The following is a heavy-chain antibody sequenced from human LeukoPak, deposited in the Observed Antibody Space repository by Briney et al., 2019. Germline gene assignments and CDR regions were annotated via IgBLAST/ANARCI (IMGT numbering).Heavy chain of an antibody. Sequence: GRSLRLSCAASGFTFSSYGMHWVRQAPGKGLEWVAVIWYDGSNKYYADSVKGRFTISRDNSKNTLYPQMNSLRAEDTAVYYCARVYSSSWPHYYYYYMDVWGKGTTVTVSS. CDR2: IWYDGSNK. D-gene: IGHD6-13*01. CDR3: ARVYSSSWPHYYYYYMDV. J-gene: IGHJ6*03. CDR1: GFTFSSYG. V-gene: IGHV3-33*01.